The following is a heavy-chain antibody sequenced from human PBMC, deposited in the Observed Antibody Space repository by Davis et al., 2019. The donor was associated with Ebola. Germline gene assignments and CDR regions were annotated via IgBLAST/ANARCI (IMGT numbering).Heavy chain of an antibody. D-gene: IGHD3-9*01. CDR2: FDPEDGET. CDR1: GYTLTELS. Sequence: ASVKVSCKVSGYTLTELSMHWVRQAPGKGLEWMGGFDPEDGETIYAQKFQGRVTMTEDTSTDTAYMELGSLRSEDTAVYYCATVLRYFDWLLRRWNYYGMDVWGQGTTVTVSS. J-gene: IGHJ6*02. V-gene: IGHV1-24*01. CDR3: ATVLRYFDWLLRRWNYYGMDV.